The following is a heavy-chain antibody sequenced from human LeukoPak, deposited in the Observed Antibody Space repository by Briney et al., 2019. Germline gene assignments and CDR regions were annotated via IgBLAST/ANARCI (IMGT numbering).Heavy chain of an antibody. D-gene: IGHD3-22*01. V-gene: IGHV4-30-2*01. J-gene: IGHJ4*02. CDR1: GGSISSGGYS. Sequence: SETLSPTCAVSGGSISSGGYSWSWIRQPPGKGLEWIGYIYHSGSTYYNPSLKSRVTISVDRSKNQFSLKLSSVTAADTAVYYCARGYYDSSGYYLDYWGQGTLVTVSS. CDR2: IYHSGST. CDR3: ARGYYDSSGYYLDY.